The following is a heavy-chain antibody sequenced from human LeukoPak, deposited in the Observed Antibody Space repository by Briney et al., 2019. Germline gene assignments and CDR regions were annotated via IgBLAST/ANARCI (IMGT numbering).Heavy chain of an antibody. J-gene: IGHJ4*02. CDR1: GFTFSSYG. Sequence: PGGSLRLSCAASGFTFSSYGMHWVRQAPGKGLEWVVVIWYDGSNKYYADSVKGRFTISRDNSKNSLYPQMNSLRTEDTALYYCAKDRDPFGELPYYFDYWGQGTLVTVSS. D-gene: IGHD3-10*01. V-gene: IGHV3-33*03. CDR2: IWYDGSNK. CDR3: AKDRDPFGELPYYFDY.